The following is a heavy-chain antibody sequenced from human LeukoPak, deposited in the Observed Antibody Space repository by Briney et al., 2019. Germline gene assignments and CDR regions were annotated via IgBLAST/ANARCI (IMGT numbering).Heavy chain of an antibody. Sequence: PSETLSLTCTVSGGSISSSSYYWGWIRQPPGKGLEWIGSIYYSGSTYYNPSLTSRVTISVDTSKNHFSLKVTSVTAADTAVYYCARSSLDWLTYYFDYWGQGTLVAVSS. CDR3: ARSSLDWLTYYFDY. CDR2: IYYSGST. V-gene: IGHV4-39*07. J-gene: IGHJ4*02. D-gene: IGHD3/OR15-3a*01. CDR1: GGSISSSSYY.